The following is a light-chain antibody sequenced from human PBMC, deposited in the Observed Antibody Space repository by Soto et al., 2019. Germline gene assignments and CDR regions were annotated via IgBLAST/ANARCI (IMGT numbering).Light chain of an antibody. CDR3: HQYNSYPRT. Sequence: DIQMTQSPSTLSASVGDRVTINCRASQSISSWLAWYQQKPGKAPKLLIYDAFRLQSGVPSRFSGSGYGTEFTLTIISLQPDNFAPYSCHQYNSYPRTFGQGTKVEIK. V-gene: IGKV1-5*01. J-gene: IGKJ1*01. CDR2: DAF. CDR1: QSISSW.